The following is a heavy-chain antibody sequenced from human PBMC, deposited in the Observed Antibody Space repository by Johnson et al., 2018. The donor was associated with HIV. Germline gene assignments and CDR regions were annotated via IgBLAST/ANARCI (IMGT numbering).Heavy chain of an antibody. Sequence: VQLVESGGGVVQPGRSLRLSCAASGFTFSNVDMHWVRQATGKGLEWVSVIYSGGSTYYADHVKGRFTISRDNSKNTLYLQMNSLRAEDTAVYYCARPLAYCGGDCFGAFDIWGQGTMVTVSS. CDR3: ARPLAYCGGDCFGAFDI. CDR2: IYSGGST. V-gene: IGHV3-66*02. D-gene: IGHD2-21*01. CDR1: GFTFSNVD. J-gene: IGHJ3*02.